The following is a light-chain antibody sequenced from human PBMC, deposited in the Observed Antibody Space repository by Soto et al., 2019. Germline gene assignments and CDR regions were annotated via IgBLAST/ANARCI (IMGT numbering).Light chain of an antibody. CDR1: RSISTY. CDR3: QQYNNWPLT. J-gene: IGKJ4*01. V-gene: IGKV3-15*01. Sequence: VLTQSPATLSLSPGERATLSCRASRSISTYLAWYQQKPGQAPRLLIYGASTRATGIPARFSGSGSGTEFTLTISSLQSEDFAVYYCQQYNNWPLTFGGGTKVDIK. CDR2: GAS.